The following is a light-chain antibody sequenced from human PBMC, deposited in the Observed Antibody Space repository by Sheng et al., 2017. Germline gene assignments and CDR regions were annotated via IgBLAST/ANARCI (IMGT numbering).Light chain of an antibody. V-gene: IGKV3-11*01. CDR3: QHRKRWPLCT. CDR2: EAS. CDR1: QSVDTSY. J-gene: IGKJ2*02. Sequence: ENVLTQSPGTLSVAPGERATLSCRASQSVDTSYVAWYQHKPGQAPRLLIYEASNRASGIPDRFSGSGSGTDFTLTISSLEPEDFAVYYCQHRKRWPLCTFGPGTKLEIK.